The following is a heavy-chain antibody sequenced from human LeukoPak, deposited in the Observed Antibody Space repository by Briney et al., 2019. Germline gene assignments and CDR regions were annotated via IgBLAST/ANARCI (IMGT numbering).Heavy chain of an antibody. CDR3: AKTYYDILTGYGGPYYMDV. CDR2: VYYTGST. D-gene: IGHD3-9*01. Sequence: SETLSLTCAVSGESVSGFYWNWIRQPPGKGLEWIGYVYYTGSTNYNPSLKSRVTISVDTSKNQFSLKLSSVTAADTAVYYCAKTYYDILTGYGGPYYMDVWGKGTTVTVSS. CDR1: GESVSGFY. V-gene: IGHV4-59*02. J-gene: IGHJ6*03.